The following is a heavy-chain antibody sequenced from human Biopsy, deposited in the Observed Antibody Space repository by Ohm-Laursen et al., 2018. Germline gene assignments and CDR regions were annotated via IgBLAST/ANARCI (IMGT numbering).Heavy chain of an antibody. J-gene: IGHJ4*02. CDR3: ARLSTLFGVADFTDD. D-gene: IGHD3-3*01. CDR2: ISNSGTT. CDR1: GASVRSHF. Sequence: GTLSLTCILSGASVRSHFLTWIRQPPGKGLQWIGSISNSGTTKSSPSLKSRVNISLHTSKNQLSLKLTSVTAAGTAVYYCARLSTLFGVADFTDDWGQRTLVTVSS. V-gene: IGHV4-59*08.